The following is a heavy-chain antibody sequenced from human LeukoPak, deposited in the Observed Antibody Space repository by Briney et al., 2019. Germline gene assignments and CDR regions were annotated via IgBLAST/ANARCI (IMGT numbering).Heavy chain of an antibody. J-gene: IGHJ3*02. CDR1: GFTFSSYA. CDR2: ISGGGGST. Sequence: GGSLRLSCAASGFTFSSYAMSWVRQAPGRGLEWVSAISGGGGSTYYADSVKGRFTISRDNSKNTLYLQMNSLRAEDTAVYYCAKEIYGDYINDAFDIWGQGTMVTVSS. D-gene: IGHD4-17*01. CDR3: AKEIYGDYINDAFDI. V-gene: IGHV3-23*01.